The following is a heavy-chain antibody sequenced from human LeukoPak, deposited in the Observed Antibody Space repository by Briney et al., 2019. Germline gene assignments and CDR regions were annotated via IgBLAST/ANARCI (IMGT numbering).Heavy chain of an antibody. D-gene: IGHD3/OR15-3a*01. CDR2: INHSGST. CDR1: GGSFSGYY. Sequence: SETLSLTCAVYGGSFSGYYWSWIRQPPGKGLEWIGEINHSGSTNYNPSLKSRVTISVDTSKNQFSLKLSSVTAADTAVYYCARHWTNWGQGTLVTVSS. J-gene: IGHJ4*02. CDR3: ARHWTN. V-gene: IGHV4-34*01.